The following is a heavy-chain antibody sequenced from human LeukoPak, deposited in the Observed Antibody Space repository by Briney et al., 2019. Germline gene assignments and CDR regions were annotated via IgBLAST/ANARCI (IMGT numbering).Heavy chain of an antibody. CDR3: AKGINWFDP. CDR2: ISSGSSYI. CDR1: GFTFSIYS. J-gene: IGHJ5*02. V-gene: IGHV3-21*04. Sequence: GGSLRLSCAASGFTFSIYSMNWVRQAPGKGLEWVSSISSGSSYIYYADSVKGRFTISRDNSKNTLYLQMNSLRAEDTAVYYCAKGINWFDPWGQGTLVTVSS.